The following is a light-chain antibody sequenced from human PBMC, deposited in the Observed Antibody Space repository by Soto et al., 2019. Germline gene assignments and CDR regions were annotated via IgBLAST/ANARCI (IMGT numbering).Light chain of an antibody. CDR3: ISYTNRQSYV. J-gene: IGLJ1*01. V-gene: IGLV2-14*01. CDR2: AVS. Sequence: QSVLTQPASVSGSPGQSITISCSGTSSDIGSYDHVAWYQQFPGKSPKLMIYAVSDRPSGVSDRFSGSKSGITASLTISGLQTEDEADYYCISYTNRQSYVFGTGTKATV. CDR1: SSDIGSYDH.